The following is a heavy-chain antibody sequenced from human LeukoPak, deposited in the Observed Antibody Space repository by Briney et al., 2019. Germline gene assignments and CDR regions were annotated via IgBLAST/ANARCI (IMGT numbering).Heavy chain of an antibody. CDR1: GFSLSTSGVG. CDR2: IYWNDDK. V-gene: IGHV2-5*01. D-gene: IGHD4-17*01. Sequence: SGPTLVNPTQTLTLTCTFSGFSLSTSGVGVGWIRQPPGKALEWLALIYWNDDKRYSPSLKSRLTITKDTSKNQVVLTMTNMDPVDTATYYCAHRVDYGDYGRSPFDYWGQGTLVTVSS. J-gene: IGHJ4*02. CDR3: AHRVDYGDYGRSPFDY.